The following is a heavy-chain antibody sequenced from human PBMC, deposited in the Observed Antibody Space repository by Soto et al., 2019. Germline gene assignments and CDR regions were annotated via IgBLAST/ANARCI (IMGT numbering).Heavy chain of an antibody. CDR3: ARGSNWYDP. V-gene: IGHV4-34*01. Sequence: SATLSLTCAVYGGSCSGYYWSWIRQPPGKGLEWIGEINHSGSTNYNPSLKSRVTISVDTSKNQFSLKLSSVTAADTAVYYCARGSNWYDPWGQRTPVTVSS. J-gene: IGHJ5*02. CDR2: INHSGST. CDR1: GGSCSGYY.